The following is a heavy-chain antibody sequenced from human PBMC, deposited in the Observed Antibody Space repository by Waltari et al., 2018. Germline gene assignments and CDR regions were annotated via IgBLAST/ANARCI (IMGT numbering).Heavy chain of an antibody. J-gene: IGHJ4*02. D-gene: IGHD3-3*01. CDR2: ISGSGGSK. Sequence: EVQLLASGGGLVQPGGSLRLSCAASGFTFSSHAMCWVRQAPGKGLEWVSAISGSGGSKYYEDSVKGRFTISRDNSKNTLYLQMNSLRAEDTAVYYCAKADYDFWSGIDYWGQGTLVTVSS. V-gene: IGHV3-23*01. CDR1: GFTFSSHA. CDR3: AKADYDFWSGIDY.